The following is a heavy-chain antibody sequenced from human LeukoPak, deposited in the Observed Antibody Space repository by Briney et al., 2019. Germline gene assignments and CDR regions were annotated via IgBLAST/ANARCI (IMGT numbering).Heavy chain of an antibody. CDR2: IYYSGST. V-gene: IGHV4-31*03. J-gene: IGHJ3*02. CDR1: GGSISSGGYH. Sequence: SETLSLTCTVSGGSISSGGYHWSWIRQHPGKGLEWIGYIYYSGSTYYNPSLKSRVTISVDTSKNQFSLKLSSVTAADTAVYYCARANYRGDAFDIWGQGTMVTVSS. D-gene: IGHD3-10*01. CDR3: ARANYRGDAFDI.